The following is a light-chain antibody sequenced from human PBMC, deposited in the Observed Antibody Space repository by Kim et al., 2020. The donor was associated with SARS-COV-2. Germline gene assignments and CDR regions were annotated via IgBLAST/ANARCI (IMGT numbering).Light chain of an antibody. V-gene: IGKV3-11*01. CDR3: QQRRDWPVT. Sequence: LSPGERATLSCRARQNIGTYLAWYQLKPGQAPSLLMSDASNRATAVPTRFSGRGSGTDFTLTISSLEPEDFAVYYCQQRRDWPVTFGPGTKVDIK. CDR1: QNIGTY. CDR2: DAS. J-gene: IGKJ3*01.